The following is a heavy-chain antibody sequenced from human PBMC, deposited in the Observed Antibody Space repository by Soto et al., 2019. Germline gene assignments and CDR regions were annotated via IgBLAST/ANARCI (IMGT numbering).Heavy chain of an antibody. CDR2: INPFDGSR. V-gene: IGHV1-46*03. J-gene: IGHJ4*02. D-gene: IGHD3-10*01. CDR3: SRVDPGETSPFDH. CDR1: GYIFTSYY. Sequence: QVQLVQSGAEVKKPGASVKVSCKASGYIFTSYYIHWGRQAPGQGLEWKGWINPFDGSRLFAQSFQCRVTMTRDTSTSTVYMEVSSLRSEDTAVYYCSRVDPGETSPFDHWGQGTLVTVSS.